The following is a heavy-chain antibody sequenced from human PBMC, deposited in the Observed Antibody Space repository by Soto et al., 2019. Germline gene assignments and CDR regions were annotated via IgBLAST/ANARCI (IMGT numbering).Heavy chain of an antibody. D-gene: IGHD3-9*01. J-gene: IGHJ6*02. CDR1: GFTVSSNY. Sequence: RRLSCAASGFTVSSNYMSWVRQAPGKGLEWVSVIYSGGSTYYADSVKGRFTISRDNSKNTLYLQMNSLRAEDTAVYYCARDRHYDILTGYYYYGMDVCGQGTTVTVSS. CDR2: IYSGGST. CDR3: ARDRHYDILTGYYYYGMDV. V-gene: IGHV3-53*01.